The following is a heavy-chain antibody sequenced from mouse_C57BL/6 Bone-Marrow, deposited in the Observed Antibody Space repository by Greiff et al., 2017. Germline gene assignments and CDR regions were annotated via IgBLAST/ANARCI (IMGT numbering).Heavy chain of an antibody. CDR1: GFSFNTYA. D-gene: IGHD4-1*01. CDR2: IRSKSNNYAT. CDR3: VRRNWDGGFAY. Sequence: EVQLVESGGGLVPPKGSLKLSCAASGFSFNTYAMNWVRQAPGKGLEWVARIRSKSNNYATYYADSVKDRFTISRDDSESMLYLQMNNLKTEDTAMYYCVRRNWDGGFAYWGQGTLVTVSA. V-gene: IGHV10-1*01. J-gene: IGHJ3*01.